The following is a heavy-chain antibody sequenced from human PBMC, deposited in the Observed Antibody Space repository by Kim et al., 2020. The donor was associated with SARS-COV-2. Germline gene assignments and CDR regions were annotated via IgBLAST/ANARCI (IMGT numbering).Heavy chain of an antibody. V-gene: IGHV4-39*01. J-gene: IGHJ4*02. Sequence: SETLSLTCAVSGGSIGNGFYYWGWIRQPPGKGLECLRTIYCGGESQYYASLKSRGTIYVDTSKNQFSLKLSYVTAADPAFYYCARRAHGCYFFDFWGQGTLVTVSS. CDR3: ARRAHGCYFFDF. CDR2: IYCGGES. CDR1: GGSIGNGFYY. D-gene: IGHD3-10*01.